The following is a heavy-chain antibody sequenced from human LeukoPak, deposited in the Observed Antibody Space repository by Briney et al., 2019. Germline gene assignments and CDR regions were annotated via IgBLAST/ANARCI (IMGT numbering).Heavy chain of an antibody. J-gene: IGHJ4*02. Sequence: PSQTLSLTCTVSGGSISSGDYYWSWIRQPPGKGLEWIGYIYYSGSTYYNPSLKSRVTISVDTSKNQFSLKLSSVTAADTAVCYCARGSVERPEYFDYWGQGTLVTVSS. V-gene: IGHV4-30-4*08. CDR2: IYYSGST. CDR3: ARGSVERPEYFDY. D-gene: IGHD1-1*01. CDR1: GGSISSGDYY.